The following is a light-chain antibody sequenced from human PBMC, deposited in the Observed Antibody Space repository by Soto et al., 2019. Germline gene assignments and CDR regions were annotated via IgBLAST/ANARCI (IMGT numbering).Light chain of an antibody. CDR1: SSNIGSNY. Sequence: QSVLTQPPSASGTPGQRVTISCSGSSSNIGSNYVYWYQQLPGTAPKLLIYRNNQRPSGVPDRFSGSKSGTSASLAISGLRSEDEADYYCATWDDSLSGWMFGGGTQLT. CDR3: ATWDDSLSGWM. CDR2: RNN. J-gene: IGLJ3*02. V-gene: IGLV1-47*01.